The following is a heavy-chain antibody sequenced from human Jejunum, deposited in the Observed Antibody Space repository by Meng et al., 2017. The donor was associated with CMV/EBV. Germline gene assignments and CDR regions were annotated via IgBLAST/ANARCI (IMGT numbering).Heavy chain of an antibody. CDR3: VRANRFCQITSCYGPYYFDY. D-gene: IGHD2-2*01. Sequence: YSINWVRQAPGKGLEWVSSISDSSTYIYYADSVKVRFTVSRDNAKDSLYLQMNSLRAEDTAVYYCVRANRFCQITSCYGPYYFDYWGQGTLVTVSS. V-gene: IGHV3-21*01. J-gene: IGHJ4*02. CDR2: ISDSSTYI. CDR1: YS.